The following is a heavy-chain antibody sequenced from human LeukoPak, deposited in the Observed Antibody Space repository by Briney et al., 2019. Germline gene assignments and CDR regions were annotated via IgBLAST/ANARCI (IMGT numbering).Heavy chain of an antibody. CDR1: GFTFSRYS. CDR3: AKDVDSTDLYDNAD. D-gene: IGHD2/OR15-2a*01. CDR2: IGTDEART. V-gene: IGHV3-23*01. Sequence: PGGSLILSCVASGFTFSRYSMNWVRRPPGKRLEWISLIGTDEARTHYAYSVKGRFIISRDNSKNTLFLQMYRLRTQDTAVYYCAKDVDSTDLYDNADWGQGTLVTVSS. J-gene: IGHJ1*01.